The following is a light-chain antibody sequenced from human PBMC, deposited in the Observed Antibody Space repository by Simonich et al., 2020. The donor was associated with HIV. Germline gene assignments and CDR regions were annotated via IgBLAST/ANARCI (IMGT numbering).Light chain of an antibody. V-gene: IGLV2-14*03. CDR3: CSYAGSHTFV. CDR2: DVN. J-gene: IGLJ2*01. Sequence: QSALTQPASVSGSPGQSITISCTGTNSDVGGYNYVSWYQQHPGKAPKLMIYDVNNRPSGVSNRFSGSKSGNTASLTISGLQAEDEADYYCCSYAGSHTFVFGGGTKLTVL. CDR1: NSDVGGYNY.